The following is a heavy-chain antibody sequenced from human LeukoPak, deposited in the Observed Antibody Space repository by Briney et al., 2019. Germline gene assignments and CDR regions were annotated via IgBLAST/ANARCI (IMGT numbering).Heavy chain of an antibody. CDR3: ARALDNMLTGYAFDI. CDR1: GGSISSDAYY. Sequence: PSQTLSLTCTVSGGSISSDAYYWSWIRQTAGKGLGWIGRVYASGSSNSNPSLKSRVTISMDTSKNQFSLRLTSVTAADTAVYYCARALDNMLTGYAFDIWGQGAMVTVSS. D-gene: IGHD3-9*01. V-gene: IGHV4-61*02. J-gene: IGHJ3*02. CDR2: VYASGSS.